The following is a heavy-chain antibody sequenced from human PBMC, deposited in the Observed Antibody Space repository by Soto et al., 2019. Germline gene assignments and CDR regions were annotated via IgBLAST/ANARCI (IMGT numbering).Heavy chain of an antibody. CDR1: GGSLSSSPYY. D-gene: IGHD3-22*01. CDR2: IYYSRST. Sequence: SETLSLTCTVSGGSLSSSPYYWGWIRQPPGKGLEWIGTIYYSRSTYYNPSLKSRVTISIDTSKNQFSLRLSSVTAADTAVYYCARLRGNYYDTSGFPGGYFDYWGQGILVTVSS. CDR3: ARLRGNYYDTSGFPGGYFDY. J-gene: IGHJ4*02. V-gene: IGHV4-39*01.